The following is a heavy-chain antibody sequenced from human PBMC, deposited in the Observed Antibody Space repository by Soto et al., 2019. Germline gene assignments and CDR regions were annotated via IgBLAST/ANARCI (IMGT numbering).Heavy chain of an antibody. J-gene: IGHJ6*02. V-gene: IGHV3-30*18. D-gene: IGHD2-2*01. CDR3: AKDLDCSSTSCYEPHYYGMDV. CDR1: GFTFSSYG. CDR2: ISYDGSNK. Sequence: GGSLRLSCAASGFTFSSYGMHWVRQAPGKGLEWVAVISYDGSNKYYADSVKGRFTISRDNSKNTLYLQMNSLRAEDTAVYYCAKDLDCSSTSCYEPHYYGMDVWGQGTTVTVSS.